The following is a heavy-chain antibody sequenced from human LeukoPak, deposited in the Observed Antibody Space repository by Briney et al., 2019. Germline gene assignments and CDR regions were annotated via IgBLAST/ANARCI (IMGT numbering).Heavy chain of an antibody. CDR1: GVSMSAYQ. CDR2: INTKGET. Sequence: PSETLSLTCTVSGVSMSAYQWSWVRQSPEKGLEWIGCINTKGETSYNPSLKSRVTTSVDTSKSQFSLELTSVTAADTAVYYCATSNDAKLARFDRWGEGAPVSVCS. CDR3: ATSNDAKLARFDR. D-gene: IGHD3-9*01. V-gene: IGHV4-4*09. J-gene: IGHJ6*01.